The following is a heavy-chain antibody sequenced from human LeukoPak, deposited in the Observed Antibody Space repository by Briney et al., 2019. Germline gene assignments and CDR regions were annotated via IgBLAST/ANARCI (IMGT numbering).Heavy chain of an antibody. D-gene: IGHD6-19*01. CDR2: ISYDGSNK. CDR1: GFTFSTYG. V-gene: IGHV3-30*19. Sequence: SGGSLRLSCAASGFTFSTYGMHWVRQAPGKGLEWVAVISYDGSNKYYADSVKGRFTISRDSSKNTLYLQMNSLRAEDTAVYYCARTISVAGDAFDIWGQGTMVTVSS. J-gene: IGHJ3*02. CDR3: ARTISVAGDAFDI.